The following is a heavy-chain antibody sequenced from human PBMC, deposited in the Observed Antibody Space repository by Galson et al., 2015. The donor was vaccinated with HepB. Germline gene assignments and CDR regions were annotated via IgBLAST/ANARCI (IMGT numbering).Heavy chain of an antibody. V-gene: IGHV4-61*08. CDR3: ARMARGGY. Sequence: ETLSLTCTVSGGSVSSGGYNWNWIRQPPGKGLEWIGNIHDTGSTNKNPSLKSRVTISVDTSKNQFSLNLASVTAADTAVCYCARMARGGYWGQGTLVTVSS. J-gene: IGHJ1*01. CDR1: GGSVSSGGYN. CDR2: IHDTGST. D-gene: IGHD5-12*01.